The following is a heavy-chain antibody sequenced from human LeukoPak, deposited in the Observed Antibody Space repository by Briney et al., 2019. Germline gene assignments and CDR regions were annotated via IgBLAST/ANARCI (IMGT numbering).Heavy chain of an antibody. J-gene: IGHJ5*02. V-gene: IGHV4-38-2*02. CDR1: GYSISSGYY. CDR3: ARGMGVLRYFYWSLDGRENWFDP. CDR2: LYHSGST. D-gene: IGHD3-9*01. Sequence: SETLSLTCTVSGYSISSGYYWGWIPQPPGKGLEWIGRLYHSGSTYYKPSLKSRVTISVDTSKNQFSLKLSSVTAADTAVYYCARGMGVLRYFYWSLDGRENWFDPWGQGTLVTVSS.